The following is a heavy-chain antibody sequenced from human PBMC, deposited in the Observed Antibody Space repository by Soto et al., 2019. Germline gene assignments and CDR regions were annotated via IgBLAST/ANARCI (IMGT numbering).Heavy chain of an antibody. CDR1: GGTFSSYT. CDR3: ARNLYSGSYLYYFDY. Sequence: SVKVSCKASGGTFSSYTISWVRQAPGQGLEWMGRIIPILGIANYAQKFQGRVTITADKSTSTAYMELSSLRSEDTAVYYCARNLYSGSYLYYFDYWGQGTLVTVSS. V-gene: IGHV1-69*02. J-gene: IGHJ4*02. D-gene: IGHD1-26*01. CDR2: IIPILGIA.